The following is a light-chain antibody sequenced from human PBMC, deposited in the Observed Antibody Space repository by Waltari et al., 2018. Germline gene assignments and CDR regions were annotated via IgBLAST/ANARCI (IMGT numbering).Light chain of an antibody. J-gene: IGKJ1*01. Sequence: DVQMTQSPSTLSAPVGERVTITCRASQSISNWLAWYQQKAGKAPKLLIYKASNLESGVPSRFSGSGSGREFTLTISSLQPEDFATYYCQQYNSNSKTFGQGTKVEIE. CDR1: QSISNW. V-gene: IGKV1-5*03. CDR2: KAS. CDR3: QQYNSNSKT.